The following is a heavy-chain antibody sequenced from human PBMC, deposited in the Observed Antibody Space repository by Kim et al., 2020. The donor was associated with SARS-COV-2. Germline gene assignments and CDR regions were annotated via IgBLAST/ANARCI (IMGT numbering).Heavy chain of an antibody. CDR3: ARGSFQQGFDP. V-gene: IGHV3-74*01. CDR2: IKSDGSDT. Sequence: GGSLRLSCEASGFSFSSYWMNWVRQGPGEGLVWVSRIKSDGSDTHYADSVKGRFTISRDSAKNTLHLQLNSLGVEDTAIYYCARGSFQQGFDPWGQGTLVTVSS. CDR1: GFSFSSYW. D-gene: IGHD6-13*01. J-gene: IGHJ5*02.